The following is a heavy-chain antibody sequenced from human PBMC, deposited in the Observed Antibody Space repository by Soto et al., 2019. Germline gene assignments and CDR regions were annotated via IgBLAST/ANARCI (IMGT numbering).Heavy chain of an antibody. V-gene: IGHV6-1*01. Sequence: SQTLSLTCAISGDTVSSNSAAWNWIRQSPSRGLEWLGRTYYRSKWYNDFALSVKSRITINPDTSKNQFSLQLNSVTPEDTAVYYCARHDRTVVVVAATYYYHYYMDVWGKGTTVTVSS. CDR2: TYYRSKWYN. D-gene: IGHD2-15*01. CDR1: GDTVSSNSAA. CDR3: ARHDRTVVVVAATYYYHYYMDV. J-gene: IGHJ6*03.